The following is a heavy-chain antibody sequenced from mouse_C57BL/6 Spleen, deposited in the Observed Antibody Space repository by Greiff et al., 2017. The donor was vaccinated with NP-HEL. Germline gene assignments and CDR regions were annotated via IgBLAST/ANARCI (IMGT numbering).Heavy chain of an antibody. V-gene: IGHV1-18*01. CDR2: INPNNGGT. Sequence: VQLKQSGPELVKPGASVKIPCKASGYTFTDYNMDWVKQSHGKSLEWIGDINPNNGGTIYNQKFKGKATLTVDKSSSTAYMELRSLTSEDTAVYYCAREGGLGRYYAMDYWGQGTSVTVSS. D-gene: IGHD4-1*01. J-gene: IGHJ4*01. CDR1: GYTFTDYN. CDR3: AREGGLGRYYAMDY.